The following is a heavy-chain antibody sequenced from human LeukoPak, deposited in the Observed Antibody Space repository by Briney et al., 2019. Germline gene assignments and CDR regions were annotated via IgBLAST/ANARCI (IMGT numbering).Heavy chain of an antibody. D-gene: IGHD3-10*01. CDR3: ARYNYGYDALDF. V-gene: IGHV4-39*07. CDR2: MYYSGST. Sequence: SETLSLTCTVSGGSISSSSYYWGWIRQPPGKGLEWIGSMYYSGSTYHNPSLKSRVTISVDTSKNQFSLKLRSVTAADTAVYYCARYNYGYDALDFWGQGTLVTVSS. J-gene: IGHJ3*01. CDR1: GGSISSSSYY.